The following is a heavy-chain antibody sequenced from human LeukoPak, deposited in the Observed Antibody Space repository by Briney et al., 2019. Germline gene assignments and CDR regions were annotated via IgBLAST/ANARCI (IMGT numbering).Heavy chain of an antibody. CDR2: IYYSGST. Sequence: PSQTLSLTCTVSGGSISSGGYYWGWIRQPPGKGLEWIGSIYYSGSTYYNPSLESRVTISVDTSKNQFSLKLSSVTAADTAVYYCARSPHYYYYGMDVWGQGTTVTVSS. V-gene: IGHV4-39*01. CDR3: ARSPHYYYYGMDV. J-gene: IGHJ6*02. CDR1: GGSISSGGYY.